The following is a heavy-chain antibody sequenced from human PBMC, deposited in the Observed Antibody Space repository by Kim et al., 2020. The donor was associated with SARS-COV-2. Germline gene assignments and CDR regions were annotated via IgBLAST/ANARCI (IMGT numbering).Heavy chain of an antibody. Sequence: GGSLRLSCAASGFTFSSYWMHWVRQAPGKGLVWVSRINSDGSATTYADSVKGRFTISRDNANNTLYLQLDSLRADDTAVYYCTRVKTYQYGSGDGLCDYWGQGSQVTVSS. J-gene: IGHJ4*02. CDR2: INSDGSAT. D-gene: IGHD3-10*01. V-gene: IGHV3-74*01. CDR1: GFTFSSYW. CDR3: TRVKTYQYGSGDGLCDY.